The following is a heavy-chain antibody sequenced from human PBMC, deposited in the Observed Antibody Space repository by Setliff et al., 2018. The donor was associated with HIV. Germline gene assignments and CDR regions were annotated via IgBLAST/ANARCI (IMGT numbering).Heavy chain of an antibody. V-gene: IGHV1-2*06. CDR1: GYTFTGYF. CDR2: IIPNSAGT. D-gene: IGHD2-8*01. J-gene: IGHJ3*02. Sequence: ASVKVSCKASGYTFTGYFIHWVRQAPGQGLEWMGRIIPNSAGTNYAQKFQGRVTMTRDTSISTAYMELSRLRSDDTAVYYCATKVYCTNDVCLDAFDIWGQGTMVTVSS. CDR3: ATKVYCTNDVCLDAFDI.